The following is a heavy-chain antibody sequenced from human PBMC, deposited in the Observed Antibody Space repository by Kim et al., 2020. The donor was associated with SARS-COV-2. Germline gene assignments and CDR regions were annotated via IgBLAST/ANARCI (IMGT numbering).Heavy chain of an antibody. Sequence: SETLSLTCAVYGGSFSGYYWSWIRQPPGKGLEWIGEINHSGSTNYNPSLKSRVTISVDTSKNQFSLKLSSVTAADTAVYYCALGWYQAFDIWGQGTMVTVSS. D-gene: IGHD6-19*01. V-gene: IGHV4-34*01. CDR1: GGSFSGYY. CDR3: ALGWYQAFDI. J-gene: IGHJ3*02. CDR2: INHSGST.